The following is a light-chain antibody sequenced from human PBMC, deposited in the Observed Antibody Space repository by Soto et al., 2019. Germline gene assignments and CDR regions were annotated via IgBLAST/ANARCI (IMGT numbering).Light chain of an antibody. CDR1: QSVSSSY. CDR3: QQYGGSSLYT. Sequence: EIVLTQSPGTLSLSPGERATLSCRASQSVSSSYLGWYQQKPGQAPRLLIYGASTRATSIPDRFSGSGSGTDFTLTISRLDPEDFAVYYCQQYGGSSLYTFGQGTQLEIK. V-gene: IGKV3-20*01. CDR2: GAS. J-gene: IGKJ2*01.